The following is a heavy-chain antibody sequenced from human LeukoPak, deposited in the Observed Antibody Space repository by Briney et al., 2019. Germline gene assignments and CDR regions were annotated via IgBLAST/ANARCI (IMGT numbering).Heavy chain of an antibody. CDR3: ASGPPYYDSSGYYSGYFDY. CDR2: IIPIFGTA. D-gene: IGHD3-22*01. CDR1: GGTFSSYA. J-gene: IGHJ4*02. Sequence: ASVKVSCEASGGTFSSYAISWVRQAPGQGLEWMGGIIPIFGTANYAQKFQGRVTITADKSTSTAYMELSSLRSEDTAVYYCASGPPYYDSSGYYSGYFDYWGQGTLVTVSS. V-gene: IGHV1-69*06.